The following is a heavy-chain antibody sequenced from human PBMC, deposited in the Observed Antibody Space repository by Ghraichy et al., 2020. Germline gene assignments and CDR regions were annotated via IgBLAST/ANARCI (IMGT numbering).Heavy chain of an antibody. CDR1: GFDFMFSS. CDR3: AKGSKPVVSQNFFDP. Sequence: GGSLRLSCATSGFDFMFSSMAWFRQAPGKGLEWVSVVSGSGTNIDYADSVRGRFTISRDKSTNTVYLQMNVLRVEDTALYFCAKGSKPVVSQNFFDPWGRGTLVIVSS. J-gene: IGHJ5*02. CDR2: VSGSGTNI. V-gene: IGHV3-23*01. D-gene: IGHD5/OR15-5a*01.